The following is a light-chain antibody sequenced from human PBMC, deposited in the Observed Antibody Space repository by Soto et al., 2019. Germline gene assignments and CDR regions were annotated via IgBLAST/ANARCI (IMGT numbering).Light chain of an antibody. CDR3: QQYGSSPPYT. J-gene: IGKJ2*01. Sequence: EIVLTQSPGTLSLSPGERATLSCRASQSVSSTYLAWYQQKPGQAPRLLLYGASSRATGIPDRFSGSGSGTDFTLTISRLEPEDVAVYSCQQYGSSPPYTFGQGTKLEI. V-gene: IGKV3-20*01. CDR2: GAS. CDR1: QSVSSTY.